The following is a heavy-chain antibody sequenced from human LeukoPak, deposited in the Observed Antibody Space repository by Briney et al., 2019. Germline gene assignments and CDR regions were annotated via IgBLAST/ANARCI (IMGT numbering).Heavy chain of an antibody. V-gene: IGHV4-34*01. J-gene: IGHJ4*02. CDR2: INHSGST. CDR1: GGSFSGYY. CDR3: ARHRFGSGWYYFDY. D-gene: IGHD6-19*01. Sequence: KPSETLSLTCAVYGGSFSGYYWSWIRQPPGKGLEWIGEINHSGSTYYNPSLKSRVTISVDTSKNQFSLKLSSVTAADTAVYYCARHRFGSGWYYFDYWGQGTLVTVSS.